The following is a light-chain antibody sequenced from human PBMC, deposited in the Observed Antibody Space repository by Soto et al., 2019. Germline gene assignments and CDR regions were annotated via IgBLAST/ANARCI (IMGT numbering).Light chain of an antibody. Sequence: EIVMTQSPATLSVSPGERATRACRADQSLNYNLAWYQQKPGQAPRPLIYGASARATGVPARFSGSGSETAFTLTISSVQSEDCAVYFCQQDSHWPPYTFGQGTKLEIK. J-gene: IGKJ2*01. CDR3: QQDSHWPPYT. V-gene: IGKV3-15*01. CDR1: QSLNYN. CDR2: GAS.